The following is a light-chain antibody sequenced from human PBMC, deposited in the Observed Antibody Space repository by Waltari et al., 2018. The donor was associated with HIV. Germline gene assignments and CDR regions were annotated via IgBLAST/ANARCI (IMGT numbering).Light chain of an antibody. Sequence: DIQMTQSPSSLSASVGDRVTITCRASQTVNTFLNWYQQKPGKAPRLLIYAASSWQSGVPSRFGGAGSGTDFTLTISSLHPEDFGTYYCQQSYSNPRTFGQGTKVE. J-gene: IGKJ1*01. V-gene: IGKV1-39*01. CDR1: QTVNTF. CDR2: AAS. CDR3: QQSYSNPRT.